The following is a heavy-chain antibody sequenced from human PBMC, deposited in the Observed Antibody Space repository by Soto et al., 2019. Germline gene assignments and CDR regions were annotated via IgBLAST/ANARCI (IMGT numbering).Heavy chain of an antibody. J-gene: IGHJ4*02. V-gene: IGHV3-23*01. CDR1: GFTFSSYA. CDR2: ISGSGGST. D-gene: IGHD3-3*01. CDR3: AKLADDVLRFLEWLLYFDY. Sequence: GGSLRLSCAASGFTFSSYAMSWVRQAPGKGLEWVSAISGSGGSTYYADSVKGRFTMTIDNSKNTLYLQLNSLGAVDTAVYCCAKLADDVLRFLEWLLYFDYWGQGTMVTVSS.